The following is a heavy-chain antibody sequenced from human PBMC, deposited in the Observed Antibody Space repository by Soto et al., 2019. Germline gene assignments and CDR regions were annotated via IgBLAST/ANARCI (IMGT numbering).Heavy chain of an antibody. J-gene: IGHJ4*02. V-gene: IGHV6-1*01. D-gene: IGHD3-22*01. Sequence: SQNLSLTCAISGDGVSSNSAARNWIRQSPSRGLEWLGRTYYRSQWLNDYADSVKSRITITPDTSKNQFYLELDSVTPEDTAVHYCAREKGYYHESSGPFDYWGLGTLVTVSS. CDR1: GDGVSSNSAA. CDR2: TYYRSQWLN. CDR3: AREKGYYHESSGPFDY.